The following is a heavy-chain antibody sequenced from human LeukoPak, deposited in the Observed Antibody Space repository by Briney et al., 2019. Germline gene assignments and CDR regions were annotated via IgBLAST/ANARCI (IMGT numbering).Heavy chain of an antibody. CDR2: ISSSSSTI. V-gene: IGHV3-48*01. J-gene: IGHJ4*02. D-gene: IGHD4-17*01. CDR3: ARENDYGEYAGYFDY. CDR1: GFTFSSYS. Sequence: GGSLRLSCAASGFTFSSYSMNWVRQAPGKGLEWVSYISSSSSTIYYADSVKGRFTISRDNAKNSLYLQMNSLRAEDTAVYNCARENDYGEYAGYFDYWGQGTLVTVSS.